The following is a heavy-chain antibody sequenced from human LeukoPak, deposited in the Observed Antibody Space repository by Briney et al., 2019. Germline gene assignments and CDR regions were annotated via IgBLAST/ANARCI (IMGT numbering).Heavy chain of an antibody. CDR3: ARVRGSGLSYYYMDV. CDR2: IIDSSSAI. J-gene: IGHJ6*03. CDR1: GFTFSSYA. D-gene: IGHD2-15*01. Sequence: GGSLRLSCAASGFTFSSYAMSWVRQAPGKGLEWLSYIIDSSSAIYYADSVKGRFTISRDNAKNLLYLQTNSLRAEDTAVYYCARVRGSGLSYYYMDVWGKGTTVTVSS. V-gene: IGHV3-48*01.